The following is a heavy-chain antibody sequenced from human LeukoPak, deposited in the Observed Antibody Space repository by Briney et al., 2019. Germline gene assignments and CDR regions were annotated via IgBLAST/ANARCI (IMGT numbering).Heavy chain of an antibody. D-gene: IGHD6-13*01. J-gene: IGHJ1*01. CDR2: INSISNTI. Sequence: PGGSLRLSCAASGFTFSSYSMNWVRQAPGKGLEWVSYINSISNTIYYADSVKGRFTISRDNAKNSLYLQMNSLRAEDTAVYYCARGYSSSWTPKYFQHWGQGTLVTVSS. CDR1: GFTFSSYS. V-gene: IGHV3-48*01. CDR3: ARGYSSSWTPKYFQH.